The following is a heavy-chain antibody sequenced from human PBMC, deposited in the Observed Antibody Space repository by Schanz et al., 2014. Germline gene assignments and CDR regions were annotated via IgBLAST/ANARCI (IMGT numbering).Heavy chain of an antibody. CDR1: GYSFTPFP. Sequence: QVQLVQSWVEAKGPGASVKVSCKASGYSFTPFPIHWVRQAPGQRLEWMGWINAGTGNTEYSQKFQGRVTITRDTLASTAYMEVSSLRSEDTAVYYCARSGSSNWYFFDYWGQGTLVTVSS. D-gene: IGHD6-13*01. CDR3: ARSGSSNWYFFDY. J-gene: IGHJ4*02. V-gene: IGHV1-3*01. CDR2: INAGTGNT.